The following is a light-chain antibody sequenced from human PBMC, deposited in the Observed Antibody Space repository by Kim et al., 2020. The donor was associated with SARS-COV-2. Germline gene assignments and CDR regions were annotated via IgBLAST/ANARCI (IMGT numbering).Light chain of an antibody. CDR1: NIGSKS. Sequence: APGETARSTCGGTNIGSKSVPWYQQRPGRAPVLVIYYDRDRPSGIPERFSGSNSGNTATLTISGVEAGDEADYYCQVWNTNTDRHVFGSGTKVTVL. CDR2: YDR. J-gene: IGLJ1*01. V-gene: IGLV3-21*01. CDR3: QVWNTNTDRHV.